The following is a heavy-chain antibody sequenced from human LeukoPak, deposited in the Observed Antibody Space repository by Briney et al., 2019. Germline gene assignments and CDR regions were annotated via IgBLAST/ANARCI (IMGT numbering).Heavy chain of an antibody. CDR3: ARERRAWGEDF. Sequence: ASVKVSCKVSGYTLTELSMHWVRQAPGKGLEWMGGFDPEDGETIYAQKFQGRVTMTTDTSTSTVYMELNSLGSEDTAVYYCARERRAWGEDFWGQGTLVTVSS. V-gene: IGHV1-24*01. D-gene: IGHD3-16*01. J-gene: IGHJ4*02. CDR1: GYTLTELS. CDR2: FDPEDGET.